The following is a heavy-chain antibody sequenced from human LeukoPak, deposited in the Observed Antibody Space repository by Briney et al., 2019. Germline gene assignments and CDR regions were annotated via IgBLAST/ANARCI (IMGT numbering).Heavy chain of an antibody. D-gene: IGHD6-19*01. CDR3: AREVAGTWAFDI. J-gene: IGHJ3*02. V-gene: IGHV6-1*01. CDR2: TFYRSNWYD. CDR1: GDSVSRNTAA. Sequence: SQTLSLTCAISGDSVSRNTAAWNWIRQSPSRGPEWLGRTFYRSNWYDDYAASVKSRITINPDTSKNQFSLHLKSVTPEDTAVYYCAREVAGTWAFDIWGQGTRVTVSS.